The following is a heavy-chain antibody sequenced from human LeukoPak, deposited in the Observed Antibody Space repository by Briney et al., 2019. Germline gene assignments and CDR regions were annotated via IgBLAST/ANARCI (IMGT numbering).Heavy chain of an antibody. D-gene: IGHD2-15*01. V-gene: IGHV1-18*01. CDR1: GYTFTSYG. J-gene: IGHJ6*03. CDR2: ISAYNGNT. CDR3: ASTQLRGGYMDV. Sequence: ASVKVSCKASGYTFTSYGISWVRQAPGQGLEWMGWISAYNGNTNYAQKLQGRVTMTTDISTSTAYMELRSLRSDDTAVYYCASTQLRGGYMDVWGKGTTVTISS.